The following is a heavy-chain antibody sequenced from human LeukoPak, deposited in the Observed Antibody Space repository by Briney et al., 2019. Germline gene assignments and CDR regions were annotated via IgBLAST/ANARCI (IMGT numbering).Heavy chain of an antibody. CDR2: INTNTGNP. J-gene: IGHJ4*02. CDR3: ARGNYYVDY. D-gene: IGHD3-10*01. Sequence: ASVKVSCTASGYTFTNYAMNWVRQAPGQGLEWMGWINTNTGNPTYAQGFTGRFVFSLDTSVSTAYLQIGSLKTEDTAVYYCARGNYYVDYWGQGTLVTVSS. CDR1: GYTFTNYA. V-gene: IGHV7-4-1*01.